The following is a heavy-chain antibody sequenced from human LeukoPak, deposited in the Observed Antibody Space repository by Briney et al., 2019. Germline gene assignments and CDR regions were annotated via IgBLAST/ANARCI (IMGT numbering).Heavy chain of an antibody. J-gene: IGHJ4*02. CDR1: GGSISSSSYY. D-gene: IGHD1-7*01. CDR2: IYHSGST. CDR3: ARDRVITGTLFDY. V-gene: IGHV4-39*07. Sequence: SETLSLTCTVSGGSISSSSYYWGWIRQPPGKGLEWIGSIYHSGSTYYNPSLKSRVTISVDTSKNQFSLKLSSVTAADTAVYYCARDRVITGTLFDYWGQGTLVTVSS.